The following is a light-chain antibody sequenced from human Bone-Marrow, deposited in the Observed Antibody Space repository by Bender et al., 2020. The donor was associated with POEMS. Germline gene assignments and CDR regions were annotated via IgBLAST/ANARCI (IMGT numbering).Light chain of an antibody. CDR3: QSFDKKRLM. V-gene: IGLV6-57*01. CDR1: SGNIASDY. CDR2: EDN. Sequence: FLLTQPLSVSESPGRTVVISCTRNSGNIASDYVQWYQQRPGKSPTCVIYEDNQRPSGVPDRFSCSIDSSSNSASLVISGLQVDDEADYYCQSFDKKRLMFGGGTKLTV. J-gene: IGLJ3*02.